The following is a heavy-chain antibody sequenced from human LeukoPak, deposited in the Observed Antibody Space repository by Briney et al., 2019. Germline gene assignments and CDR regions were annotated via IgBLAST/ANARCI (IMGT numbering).Heavy chain of an antibody. Sequence: SETLSLTCTVSGGSISSYYWSWIRQPPGKGLEWIGYIYYSGSTNYSPSLKSRVTISVDTSTNQFSLKLSSVTAADTAVYYCAIGVDTAHPFPDYWGQGTLVTVSS. V-gene: IGHV4-59*01. CDR1: GGSISSYY. CDR3: AIGVDTAHPFPDY. J-gene: IGHJ4*02. CDR2: IYYSGST. D-gene: IGHD5-18*01.